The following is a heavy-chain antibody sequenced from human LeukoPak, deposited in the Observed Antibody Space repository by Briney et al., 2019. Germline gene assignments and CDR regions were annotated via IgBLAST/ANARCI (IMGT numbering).Heavy chain of an antibody. CDR1: GGSISSYY. CDR3: ARGARDTMVRGVIRWFDP. CDR2: IYYSGST. V-gene: IGHV4-59*01. J-gene: IGHJ5*02. D-gene: IGHD3-10*01. Sequence: PSETLSLTCTVSGGSISSYYWSWVRQPPGKGLEWIGYIYYSGSTNYNPSLKGRVTISVDTSKNQFSLKLSSVTAADTAVYYCARGARDTMVRGVIRWFDPWGQGTLVTVSS.